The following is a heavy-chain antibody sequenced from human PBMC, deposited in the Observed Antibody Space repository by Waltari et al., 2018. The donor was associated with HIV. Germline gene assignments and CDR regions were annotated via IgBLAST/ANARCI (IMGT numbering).Heavy chain of an antibody. D-gene: IGHD7-27*01. J-gene: IGHJ2*01. V-gene: IGHV1-8*01. CDR3: ARGQNWGASYWYFDL. Sequence: QVQLVQSGAEVKKPGASVKVSCKASGYTFTSFDISWVRQATGHGLEWMGWKSPKSGNTGYAQKVQGRITMTRDTPTGTAYMELSSLRSEDTAVYYCARGQNWGASYWYFDLWGRGTLVTVSS. CDR2: KSPKSGNT. CDR1: GYTFTSFD.